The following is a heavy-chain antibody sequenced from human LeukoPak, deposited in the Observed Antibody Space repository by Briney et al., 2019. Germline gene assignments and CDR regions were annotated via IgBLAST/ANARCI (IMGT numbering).Heavy chain of an antibody. CDR3: ARDRRAVAFYSNWFDP. J-gene: IGHJ5*02. V-gene: IGHV1-69*04. CDR1: GGTFSSYA. Sequence: SVKVSCKASGGTFSSYAISWVRQAPGQGLEWMGRIIPIFGIANYAQKFQGRVTITADKSTSTAYMELSSPRSEDTAVYYCARDRRAVAFYSNWFDPWGQGTLVTVSS. D-gene: IGHD6-19*01. CDR2: IIPIFGIA.